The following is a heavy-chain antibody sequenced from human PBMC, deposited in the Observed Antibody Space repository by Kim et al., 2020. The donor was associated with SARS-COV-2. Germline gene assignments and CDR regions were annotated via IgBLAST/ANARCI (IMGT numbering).Heavy chain of an antibody. J-gene: IGHJ4*02. CDR3: AKDNDFGDSYYFDY. D-gene: IGHD4-17*01. V-gene: IGHV3-23*01. Sequence: DTVKGLFTLSRDKSKNTLYLQMNSLRAEDTAVYYCAKDNDFGDSYYFDYWGQGTLVTVSS.